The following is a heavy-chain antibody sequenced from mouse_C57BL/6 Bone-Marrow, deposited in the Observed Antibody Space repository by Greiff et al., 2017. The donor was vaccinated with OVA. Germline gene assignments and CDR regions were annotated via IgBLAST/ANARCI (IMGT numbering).Heavy chain of an antibody. CDR3: ALCPYYAMDY. D-gene: IGHD6-5*01. V-gene: IGHV1-39*01. J-gene: IGHJ4*01. CDR1: GYSFTDYN. CDR2: INPNYGTT. Sequence: EVKLMEPGPELVKPGASVKISCKASGYSFTDYNMHWVKQSHGKSLEWIGVINPNYGTTSYNQTFKGKATLTVDQSSSTAYMQLNSLTSEDSAVYYCALCPYYAMDYWGQGTSVTVSS.